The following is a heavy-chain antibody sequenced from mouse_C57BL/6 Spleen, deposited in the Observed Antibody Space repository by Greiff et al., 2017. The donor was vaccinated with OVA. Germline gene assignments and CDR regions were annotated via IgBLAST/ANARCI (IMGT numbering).Heavy chain of an antibody. Sequence: QVQLQQPGTELVKPGASVKLSCKASGYTFTSYWMHWVKQRPGQGLEWIGNINPSNGGTNYNEKFKSKATLTVDKSSSTAYMQLSSLTSEDSAVYYCARFGSTWDQVYYAMDYWGQGTSVTVSS. J-gene: IGHJ4*01. V-gene: IGHV1-53*01. CDR1: GYTFTSYW. D-gene: IGHD4-1*01. CDR2: INPSNGGT. CDR3: ARFGSTWDQVYYAMDY.